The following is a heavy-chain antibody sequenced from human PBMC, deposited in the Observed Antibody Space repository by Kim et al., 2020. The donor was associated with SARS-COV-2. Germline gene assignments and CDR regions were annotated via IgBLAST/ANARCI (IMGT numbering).Heavy chain of an antibody. J-gene: IGHJ5*02. CDR3: ARFVEYQLSNWFDP. V-gene: IGHV1-18*04. D-gene: IGHD2-2*01. CDR1: GYTFTSYG. CDR2: ISAYNGNT. Sequence: ASVKVSCKASGYTFTSYGISWVRQAPGQGLEWMGWISAYNGNTNYAQKLQGRVTMTTDTSTSTAYMELRSLRSDDTAVYYCARFVEYQLSNWFDPWGQGTLVTVSS.